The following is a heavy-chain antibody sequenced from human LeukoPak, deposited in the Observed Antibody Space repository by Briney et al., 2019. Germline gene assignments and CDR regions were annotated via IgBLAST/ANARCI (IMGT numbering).Heavy chain of an antibody. CDR1: GFTFSNYE. V-gene: IGHV3-48*03. J-gene: IGHJ4*02. CDR3: ARDQSIYGYEIFDY. CDR2: ISGSGSTI. Sequence: GGSLRLSCAASGFTFSNYEMNWVRQAPGKGLEWVSYISGSGSTIYYADSVKGRFTISRDNAKNSLYLQMNSLRAEDTAVYYCARDQSIYGYEIFDYWGQGILVTVSS. D-gene: IGHD5-12*01.